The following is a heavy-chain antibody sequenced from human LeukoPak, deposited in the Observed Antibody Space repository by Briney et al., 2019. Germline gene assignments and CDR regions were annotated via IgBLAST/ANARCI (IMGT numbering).Heavy chain of an antibody. CDR3: ARVSSAGIWDY. Sequence: SETLSLTCTVSGGSFSGYYWSWVRQPAGKGLEWLGRIYTSGSTNYNPSRKSGVTMSVDTSKNQFSLKLSSVTAADTAVYYCARVSSAGIWDYWGQGTLVTVSS. CDR2: IYTSGST. CDR1: GGSFSGYY. J-gene: IGHJ4*02. D-gene: IGHD6-19*01. V-gene: IGHV4-4*07.